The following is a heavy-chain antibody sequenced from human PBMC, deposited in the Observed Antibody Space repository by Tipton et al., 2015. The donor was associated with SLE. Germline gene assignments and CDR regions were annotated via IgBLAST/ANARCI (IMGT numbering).Heavy chain of an antibody. CDR3: ARGPPFMEWERNWFDP. V-gene: IGHV4-59*01. CDR2: IYSSVTT. D-gene: IGHD3-3*02. J-gene: IGHJ5*02. CDR1: GGSISNYY. Sequence: TLSLTCSVSGGSISNYYWNWIRQPPGKGLEWIGYIYSSVTTNYNPSLQSRVTISVDRSKNQFSLKLTSVTAADTAVYYCARGPPFMEWERNWFDPWGQGTQVTVSS.